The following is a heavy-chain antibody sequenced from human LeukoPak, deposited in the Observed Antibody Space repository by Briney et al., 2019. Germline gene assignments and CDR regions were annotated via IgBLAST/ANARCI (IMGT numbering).Heavy chain of an antibody. J-gene: IGHJ4*02. V-gene: IGHV3-23*01. CDR2: VSDSGGGA. D-gene: IGHD6-19*01. CDR1: GFTFRNYG. Sequence: GGSLRLSCAVSGFTFRNYGMSWVRQAPGKALECVSVVSDSGGGAYYADSAKGRFTISRDNSKNTLYLQMNSVRAEDTAVYYCAPDLRGSAWSLDYWGQGTLVTVSS. CDR3: APDLRGSAWSLDY.